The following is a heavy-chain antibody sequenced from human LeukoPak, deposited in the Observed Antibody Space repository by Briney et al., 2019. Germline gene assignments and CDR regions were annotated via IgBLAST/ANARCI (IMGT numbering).Heavy chain of an antibody. J-gene: IGHJ4*02. V-gene: IGHV3-11*04. CDR2: ISYDGGTI. Sequence: PGGSLRLSCAASGFTFSDYYISWIRLAPGKGPEWVSYISYDGGTIHYADSVKGRFTISRDNAKNSLYLQMNSLRAEDTAVYYCARDEYSSSSPAGGYWGQGTLVTVSS. D-gene: IGHD6-6*01. CDR3: ARDEYSSSSPAGGY. CDR1: GFTFSDYY.